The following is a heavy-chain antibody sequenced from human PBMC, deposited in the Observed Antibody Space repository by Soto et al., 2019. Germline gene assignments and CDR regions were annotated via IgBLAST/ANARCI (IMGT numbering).Heavy chain of an antibody. J-gene: IGHJ4*02. Sequence: PGESLKISCKGSGYSFTSYWISWVRQMPGKGLEWMGRIDPSDSYTNYSPSFQGHVTISADKSISTAYLQWSSLKASDTAMYYCATSLPGIAAAGAFFDYWGQGTLVTVSS. V-gene: IGHV5-10-1*01. CDR2: IDPSDSYT. CDR1: GYSFTSYW. D-gene: IGHD6-13*01. CDR3: ATSLPGIAAAGAFFDY.